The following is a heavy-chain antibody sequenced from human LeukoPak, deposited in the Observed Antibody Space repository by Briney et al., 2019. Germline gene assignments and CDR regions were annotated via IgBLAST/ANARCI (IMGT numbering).Heavy chain of an antibody. D-gene: IGHD2-2*01. CDR3: ARQQVVGYYYYGMDV. J-gene: IGHJ6*02. V-gene: IGHV4-4*07. CDR2: IYTSGST. Sequence: SSETLSLTCTVSGGSISGYYWSWIRQPAGKGLEWIGRIYTSGSTNYNPSLKSRVTMSVDTSKNQFSLKLSSVTAADTAVYYCARQQVVGYYYYGMDVWGQGTTVTVSS. CDR1: GGSISGYY.